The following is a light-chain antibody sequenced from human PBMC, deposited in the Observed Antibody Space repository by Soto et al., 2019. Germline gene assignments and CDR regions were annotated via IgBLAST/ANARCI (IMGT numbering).Light chain of an antibody. CDR2: WAS. V-gene: IGKV4-1*01. CDR1: QSFLYTSNNKNY. J-gene: IGKJ5*01. Sequence: DIMMTQSPDSLYVSLGERATINCKSSQSFLYTSNNKNYLSWYQQRPGQPPKLLFYWASTRESGVPDRFSGSGSGTDFTLTISRLEPEDFAIYYCQQYKNWPLFGQGTRLEIK. CDR3: QQYKNWPL.